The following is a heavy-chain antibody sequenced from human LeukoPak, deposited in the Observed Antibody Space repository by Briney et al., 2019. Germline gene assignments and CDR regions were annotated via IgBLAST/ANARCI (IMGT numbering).Heavy chain of an antibody. J-gene: IGHJ4*02. CDR3: ATGAGIAAAGPKADY. D-gene: IGHD6-13*01. CDR2: INPSGGST. CDR1: GYTFTSHY. Sequence: ASVKVSCKASGYTFTSHYMHWVRQAPGQGLEWMGIINPSGGSTSYAQKFQGRVTMTRDTSTSTVYMELSSLRSEDTAVYYCATGAGIAAAGPKADYWGQGTLVTVSS. V-gene: IGHV1-46*01.